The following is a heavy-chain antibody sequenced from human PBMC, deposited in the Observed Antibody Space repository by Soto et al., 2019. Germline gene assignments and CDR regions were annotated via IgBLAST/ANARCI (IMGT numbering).Heavy chain of an antibody. J-gene: IGHJ6*02. V-gene: IGHV3-48*02. Sequence: GGSLRLSCAASGFTFSSYSMNWVRQAPGKGLEWVSYISSSSSTIYYADSVKGRFTISRDNAKNSLYLQMNSLRDEDTAVYYCAREEMGATSDYYYGMDVWGQGTTVTAP. D-gene: IGHD1-26*01. CDR1: GFTFSSYS. CDR3: AREEMGATSDYYYGMDV. CDR2: ISSSSSTI.